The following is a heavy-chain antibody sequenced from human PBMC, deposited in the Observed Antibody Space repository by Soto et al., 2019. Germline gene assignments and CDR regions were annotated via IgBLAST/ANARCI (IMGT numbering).Heavy chain of an antibody. V-gene: IGHV3-48*02. CDR2: ISFSGNTI. Sequence: ESGGGLVQPGGSLRLSCAASGFTFDDYGMNWVRQAPGKRLEWVSFISFSGNTIYYADSVRGRFTISRDNAKSTLFLQMNSLRDDDTATYYCARRIDPLQYRDYWGRGTLVTVSS. J-gene: IGHJ4*02. CDR1: GFTFDDYG. D-gene: IGHD2-15*01. CDR3: ARRIDPLQYRDY.